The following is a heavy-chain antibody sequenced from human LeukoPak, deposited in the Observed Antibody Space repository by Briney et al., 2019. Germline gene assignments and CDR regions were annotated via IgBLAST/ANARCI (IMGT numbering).Heavy chain of an antibody. CDR1: GFTFSSYW. CDR2: INSDGSST. J-gene: IGHJ4*02. V-gene: IGHV3-74*01. Sequence: GGSLRLSCAASGFTFSSYWMHWVRQAPGKGLVWVSRINSDGSSTSYADSVKGRFTISRDNAKNTLYLQRNSLRGEDTAVYYCARWVGSYYDRRAGYIDYWGQGTLVTVSS. D-gene: IGHD3-22*01. CDR3: ARWVGSYYDRRAGYIDY.